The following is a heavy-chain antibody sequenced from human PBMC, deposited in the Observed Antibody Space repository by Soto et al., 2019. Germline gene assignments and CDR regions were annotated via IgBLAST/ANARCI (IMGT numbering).Heavy chain of an antibody. V-gene: IGHV1-69*06. Sequence: QVQLVQSGAEVKKPGSSVKVSCKASGGTFSSYAISWVRQAPGQGLEWMGGIIPIFGTANYAQKFQGRVTITADKSTSTAYMELSSLRSEDTAVYYCARDSEGVAVAGNDHYYDGMDVWGQGTTVTVSS. CDR3: ARDSEGVAVAGNDHYYDGMDV. CDR1: GGTFSSYA. CDR2: IIPIFGTA. D-gene: IGHD6-19*01. J-gene: IGHJ6*02.